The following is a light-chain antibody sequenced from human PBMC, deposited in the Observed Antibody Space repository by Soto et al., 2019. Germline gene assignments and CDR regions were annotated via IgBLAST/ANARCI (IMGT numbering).Light chain of an antibody. CDR1: QSVSSY. CDR2: DAS. V-gene: IGKV3-11*01. J-gene: IGKJ1*01. CDR3: QQRSNWPLGT. Sequence: EIVLTQSPATLSLSPGEKATLSCRARQSVSSYLAWYQQKPGQAPRLLIYDASNRATGIPARFSGSGSGTDFTLTISSLEPEDFAVYYCQQRSNWPLGTFGQGTKVDNK.